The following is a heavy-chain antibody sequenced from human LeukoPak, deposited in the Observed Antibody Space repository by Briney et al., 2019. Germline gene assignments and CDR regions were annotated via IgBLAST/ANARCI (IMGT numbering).Heavy chain of an antibody. Sequence: SETLSLTCAVYGGSFSGYYWSWIRQPPGKGLEWIEEINHSGSTNYNPSLKSRVTISVDTSKNQFSLKLSSVTAADTAVYYCASHYYDSSGYYYFDYWGQGTLVTVSS. V-gene: IGHV4-34*01. D-gene: IGHD3-22*01. J-gene: IGHJ4*02. CDR1: GGSFSGYY. CDR2: INHSGST. CDR3: ASHYYDSSGYYYFDY.